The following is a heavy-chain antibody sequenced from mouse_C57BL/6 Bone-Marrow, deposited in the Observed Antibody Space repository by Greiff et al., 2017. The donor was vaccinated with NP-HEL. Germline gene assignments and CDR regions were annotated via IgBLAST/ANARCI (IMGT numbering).Heavy chain of an antibody. CDR2: LDPSDSYT. CDR1: GYTFTSYW. J-gene: IGHJ2*01. D-gene: IGHD2-2*01. V-gene: IGHV1-69*01. Sequence: QVQLQQPGAELVMPGASVKLSCKASGYTFTSYWMHWVKQRPGQGLEWIGELDPSDSYTNYNQKFKGKSTLTVDKSSSTAYMQLSSLTSEDSAVYYCARGALWLRRNFDYWGQGTTLTVSS. CDR3: ARGALWLRRNFDY.